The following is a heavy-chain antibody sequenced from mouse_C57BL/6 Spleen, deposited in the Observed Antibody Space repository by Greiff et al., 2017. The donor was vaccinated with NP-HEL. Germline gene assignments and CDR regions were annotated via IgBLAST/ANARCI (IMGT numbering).Heavy chain of an antibody. V-gene: IGHV5-12*01. CDR3: ERQGYGSSGHWFAY. J-gene: IGHJ3*01. D-gene: IGHD1-1*01. CDR1: GFTFSDYY. Sequence: EVKLVESGGGLVQPGGSLKLSCAASGFTFSDYYMYWVRQTPEKRLEWVAYISNGGGSTYYPDTVKGRFTISRDNAKNTLYLQMSRLKSEDTAMYDCERQGYGSSGHWFAYWDQGTRVTVSA. CDR2: ISNGGGST.